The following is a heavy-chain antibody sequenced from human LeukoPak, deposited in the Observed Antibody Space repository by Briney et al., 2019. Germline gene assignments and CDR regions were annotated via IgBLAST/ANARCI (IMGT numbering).Heavy chain of an antibody. V-gene: IGHV5-51*01. D-gene: IGHD2-2*02. CDR3: ARLGCSSTSRYTWGDDAFDI. CDR1: GYSFTSYW. J-gene: IGHJ3*02. Sequence: GESLKISCKGSGYSFTSYWIGWVRQMPGKGLEWMGIIYPGDSDTRYSPSFQGQVTISADKSISTAYLQWSSLKASDTAMYYCARLGCSSTSRYTWGDDAFDIWGQGTMVTVSS. CDR2: IYPGDSDT.